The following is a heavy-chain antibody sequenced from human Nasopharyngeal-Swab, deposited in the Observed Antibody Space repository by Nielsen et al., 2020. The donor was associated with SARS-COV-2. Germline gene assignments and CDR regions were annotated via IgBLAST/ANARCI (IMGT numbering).Heavy chain of an antibody. J-gene: IGHJ6*02. V-gene: IGHV3-21*01. D-gene: IGHD1-1*01. Sequence: GESLKISCAASGFTFSSYSMHWVRQAPGKGLERVSSISSSSNYIYYGDSAKGRFTISRDNTQKSLYLEMNSLRVEDTAVYYCARLGTESYHYYSLDVWGQGTTVSVSS. CDR2: ISSSSNYI. CDR3: ARLGTESYHYYSLDV. CDR1: GFTFSSYS.